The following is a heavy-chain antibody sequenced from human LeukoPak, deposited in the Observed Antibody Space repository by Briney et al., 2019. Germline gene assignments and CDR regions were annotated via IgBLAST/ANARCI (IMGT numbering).Heavy chain of an antibody. V-gene: IGHV4-61*02. D-gene: IGHD6-19*01. CDR1: GGSISSGSYY. CDR2: IYTSGST. J-gene: IGHJ4*02. Sequence: SETLSRTCTVYGGSISSGSYYWSWIRQPAGKGLEWIGRIYTSGSTNYNPSLKSRVTISVDTSTNQFSLKLSSVTAADTAVYYCAREIAVAGLDYWGQGTLVTVSS. CDR3: AREIAVAGLDY.